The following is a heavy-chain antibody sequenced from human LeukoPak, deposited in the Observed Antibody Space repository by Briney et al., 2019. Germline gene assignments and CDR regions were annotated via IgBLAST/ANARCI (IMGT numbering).Heavy chain of an antibody. CDR3: TRESYRTSFLFDL. V-gene: IGHV4-4*07. Sequence: PSETLSLTCTVSGDSVSSYYWSWIRQPAGNRLEWLGRISTSGSARYNPSLKSRVTLSIDTSKNQISLNVKSVTAADTAVYYCTRESYRTSFLFDLWGQGTLVTVSS. J-gene: IGHJ4*02. CDR1: GDSVSSYY. D-gene: IGHD5-12*01. CDR2: ISTSGSA.